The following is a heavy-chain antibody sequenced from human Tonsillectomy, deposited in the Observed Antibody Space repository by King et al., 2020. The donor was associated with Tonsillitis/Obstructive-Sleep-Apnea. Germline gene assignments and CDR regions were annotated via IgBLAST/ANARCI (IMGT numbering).Heavy chain of an antibody. CDR1: GFTFSSYA. CDR3: AKSXTESYPRHCXY. D-gene: IGHD1-26*01. V-gene: IGHV3-23*04. Sequence: VQLVQSGGGLVQPGGSLRLSCAASGFTFSSYAMSWVRQGPGKGLEWVSAISGSGGSTYYADSGKGRFTISRDNSKNTVYLQMNSLRAADTAVYYCAKSXTESYPRHCXYWGXXTLVTVSS. J-gene: IGHJ4*01. CDR2: ISGSGGST.